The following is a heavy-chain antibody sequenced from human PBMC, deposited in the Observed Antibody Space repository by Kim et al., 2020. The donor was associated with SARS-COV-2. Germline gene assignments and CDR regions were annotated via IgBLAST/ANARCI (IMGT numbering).Heavy chain of an antibody. Sequence: GGSLRLSCAVSGFTFSSYSMNWVRQAPGKGLEWVSSISSSSYIYYADSVKGRFTISRDNAKNSLFLQMNSLRAEDTAVYYCAREALDIVATTYYFDYWGQGTLVTVSS. CDR3: AREALDIVATTYYFDY. CDR1: GFTFSSYS. J-gene: IGHJ4*02. CDR2: ISSSSYI. D-gene: IGHD5-12*01. V-gene: IGHV3-21*06.